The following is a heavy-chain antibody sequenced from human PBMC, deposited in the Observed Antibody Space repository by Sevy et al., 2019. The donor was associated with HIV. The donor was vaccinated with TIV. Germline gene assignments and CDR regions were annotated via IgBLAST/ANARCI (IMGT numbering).Heavy chain of an antibody. CDR1: GFTFSNAW. CDR2: IKSKTDGGTT. CDR3: TPDGVGGIGPGQQLS. J-gene: IGHJ5*02. Sequence: GGSLRLSCAASGFTFSNAWMSWVRQAPGKGLEWVGRIKSKTDGGTTDYAAPVKGRFTISRDDSKNTLYLQMNSLKTEETAGYYCTPDGVGGIGPGQQLSWGQGTLVTVSS. D-gene: IGHD6-13*01. V-gene: IGHV3-15*01.